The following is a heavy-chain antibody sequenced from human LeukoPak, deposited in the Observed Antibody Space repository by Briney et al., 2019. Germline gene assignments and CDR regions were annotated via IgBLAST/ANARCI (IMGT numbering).Heavy chain of an antibody. CDR3: AREHYFYYMDG. J-gene: IGHJ6*03. CDR2: IGSSGSSI. Sequence: GGSLRLSCAASGFTFSSYEMNWVRQAPGKGLEWVSYIGSSGSSIYYADSVKGRFTISRDNAKNSLYLQMNSLRAEDTAVYYCAREHYFYYMDGWGKGTTVTVSS. CDR1: GFTFSSYE. V-gene: IGHV3-48*03.